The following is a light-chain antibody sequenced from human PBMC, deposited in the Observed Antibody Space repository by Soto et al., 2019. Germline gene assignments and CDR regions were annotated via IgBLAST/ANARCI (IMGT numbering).Light chain of an antibody. CDR1: QLISSW. J-gene: IGKJ4*01. V-gene: IGKV1-12*01. CDR2: GAS. CDR3: QQASSFHLT. Sequence: IQMTQSPSSVSASVGDSVTITCRASQLISSWLAWYQVKPGKAPKLLIYGASNRESGVPSRFSGSESVPLFTLTINSLQAEDFVTDYCQQASSFHLTFGGGTTVEI.